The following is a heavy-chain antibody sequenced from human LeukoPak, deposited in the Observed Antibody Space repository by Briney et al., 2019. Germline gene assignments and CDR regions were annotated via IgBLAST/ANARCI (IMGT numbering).Heavy chain of an antibody. CDR3: AKDGIIARKYYFDS. CDR1: GFIFSSYA. CDR2: ISDNGGST. V-gene: IGHV3-23*01. J-gene: IGHJ4*02. D-gene: IGHD1-14*01. Sequence: PGGSLRLSCAASGFIFSSYAMSWVRQAPGKGLEWVSSISDNGGSTFYADSVKGRFTISRDNSKNTLYLQMNSLRAEDTAVYYCAKDGIIARKYYFDSGGQGTLVTVSS.